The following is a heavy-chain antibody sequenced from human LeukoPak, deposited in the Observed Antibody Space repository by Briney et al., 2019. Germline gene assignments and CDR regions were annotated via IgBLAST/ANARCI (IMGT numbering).Heavy chain of an antibody. Sequence: SETLSLTCAVYGGSFSGYYWSWIRQPPGKGLEWIGEINHSGITNYNPSLKSRVTISVDTSKNQFPLKLSSVTAADTAVYYCARVASSALWGQGTLVTVSS. V-gene: IGHV4-34*01. J-gene: IGHJ4*02. CDR3: ARVASSAL. CDR2: INHSGIT. CDR1: GGSFSGYY.